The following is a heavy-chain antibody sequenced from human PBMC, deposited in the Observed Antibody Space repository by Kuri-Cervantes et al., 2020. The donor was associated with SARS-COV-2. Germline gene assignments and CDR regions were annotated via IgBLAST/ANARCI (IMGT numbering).Heavy chain of an antibody. V-gene: IGHV3-74*01. CDR1: GFTFSSYW. CDR3: ARESRQLVRGWYFDY. J-gene: IGHJ4*02. Sequence: GGSLRLSCAASGFTFSSYWMHWVRQAPGKGLVWVSRINSDGSSTSYADSVKGRFTISRDNSKNTLYLQMNSLRAEDTAVYYCARESRQLVRGWYFDYWGQGTLVTVSS. CDR2: INSDGSST. D-gene: IGHD6-6*01.